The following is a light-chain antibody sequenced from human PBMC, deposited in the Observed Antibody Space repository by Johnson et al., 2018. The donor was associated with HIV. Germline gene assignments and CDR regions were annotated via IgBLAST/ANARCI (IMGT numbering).Light chain of an antibody. CDR1: SSNIGNNY. Sequence: QSVLTQPPSVSAAPGQKVTISCSGSSSNIGNNYVSWYQQLPGTAPKLLIYDNNKRPSGIPDRFSGSKSGTSATLGITGLKTGDEADYYCGTWDSSLSAGVFGTGTNDTVL. CDR3: GTWDSSLSAGV. V-gene: IGLV1-51*01. CDR2: DNN. J-gene: IGLJ1*01.